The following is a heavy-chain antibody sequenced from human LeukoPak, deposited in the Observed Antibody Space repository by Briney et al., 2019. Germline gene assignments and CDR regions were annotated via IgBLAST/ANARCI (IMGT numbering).Heavy chain of an antibody. CDR3: ARGQSGTPHYYYGMDV. Sequence: SVKVSCKASGGTFSSYGISWVRQAPGQGLEWMGGIIPIFGTANYAQKFQGRVTITADESTSTAYMELSSLRSEDTAVYYCARGQSGTPHYYYGMDVWGQGTTVTVSS. CDR2: IIPIFGTA. V-gene: IGHV1-69*13. CDR1: GGTFSSYG. J-gene: IGHJ6*02. D-gene: IGHD3-10*01.